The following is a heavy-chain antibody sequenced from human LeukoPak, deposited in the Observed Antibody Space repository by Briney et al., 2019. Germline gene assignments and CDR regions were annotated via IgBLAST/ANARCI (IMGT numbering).Heavy chain of an antibody. CDR2: IRYDGSNK. Sequence: PGGSLRLSCAASGFTFSSFGMHWVRQAPGKGLEWVAFIRYDGSNKYYADSVKGRFTISRDNSKNTLYLQMNSLRVEDTAMYYCAKDQAYSSTSPDYFDIWGKGTMVTVSS. CDR1: GFTFSSFG. V-gene: IGHV3-30*02. D-gene: IGHD2-2*01. J-gene: IGHJ3*02. CDR3: AKDQAYSSTSPDYFDI.